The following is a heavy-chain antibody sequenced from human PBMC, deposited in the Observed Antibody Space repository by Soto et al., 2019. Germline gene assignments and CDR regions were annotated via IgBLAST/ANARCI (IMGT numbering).Heavy chain of an antibody. D-gene: IGHD2-8*02. CDR3: AKEQTTGAHYALGY. CDR2: ITGSSDYT. CDR1: GFIFSSYA. J-gene: IGHJ4*02. V-gene: IGHV3-23*01. Sequence: GGSLRLSCEASGFIFSSYAMNWVRQAPGKGLQWVSSITGSSDYTSYIASVKGRFTISRDNTKNTLYLQMNSLRAEDTAVYFCAKEQTTGAHYALGYLSQGTLVTVSS.